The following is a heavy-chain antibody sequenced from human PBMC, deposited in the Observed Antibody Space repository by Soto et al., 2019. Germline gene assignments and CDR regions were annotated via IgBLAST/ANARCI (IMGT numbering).Heavy chain of an antibody. J-gene: IGHJ5*02. D-gene: IGHD3-3*01. CDR2: INPNSGGT. CDR1: GYTLTCYY. CDR3: ARDLRERITIFGVARRFDP. Sequence: GASVKVSCKASGYTLTCYYMHWVRQAPGQGLEWMGWINPNSGGTNYAQKFQGWVTMTRDTSISTAYMELSRLRSDDTAVYYCARDLRERITIFGVARRFDPWGQGTLVNVSS. V-gene: IGHV1-2*04.